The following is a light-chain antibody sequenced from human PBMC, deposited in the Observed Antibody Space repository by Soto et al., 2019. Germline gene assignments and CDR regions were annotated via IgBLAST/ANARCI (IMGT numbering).Light chain of an antibody. CDR2: GAS. J-gene: IGKJ5*01. CDR1: QSVSSN. V-gene: IGKV3-20*01. CDR3: HQYGISPPVT. Sequence: EIVMTQSPATLSVSPGERATLSCGASQSVSSNLAWYQQKPGQAPRLLIYGASSRATGIPDRFSGSGSGTDFTLTISRLEPEDFAMYYCHQYGISPPVTFGQGTRLEIK.